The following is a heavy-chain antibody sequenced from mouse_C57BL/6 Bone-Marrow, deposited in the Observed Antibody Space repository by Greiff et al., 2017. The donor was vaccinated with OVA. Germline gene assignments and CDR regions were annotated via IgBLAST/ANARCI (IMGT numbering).Heavy chain of an antibody. CDR1: GYSFTGYY. CDR2: INPSTGGT. CDR3: ARYGRSSPVAY. D-gene: IGHD1-1*01. Sequence: VQLQQSGPELVKPGASVKISCKASGYSFTGYYMNWVKQSPEKSLEWIGEINPSTGGTTYNPKFKAKATLTVDKSSSTAYMQLKSLTSEDSAVYYCARYGRSSPVAYWGQGTLVTVSA. J-gene: IGHJ3*01. V-gene: IGHV1-42*01.